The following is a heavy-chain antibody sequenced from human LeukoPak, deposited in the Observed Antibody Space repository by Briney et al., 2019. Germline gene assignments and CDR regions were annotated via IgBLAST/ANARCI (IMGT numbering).Heavy chain of an antibody. CDR2: ISAYNGNT. CDR1: GYTFTGYY. Sequence: ASVKVSCKASGYTFTGYYMHWVRQAPGQGLEWMGWISAYNGNTSYAQKLQGRVTMTTDTSTSTAYMELRSLRSDDTAVYYCARGIAKSGEVDYWGQGTLVTVSS. J-gene: IGHJ4*02. D-gene: IGHD6-13*01. CDR3: ARGIAKSGEVDY. V-gene: IGHV1-18*04.